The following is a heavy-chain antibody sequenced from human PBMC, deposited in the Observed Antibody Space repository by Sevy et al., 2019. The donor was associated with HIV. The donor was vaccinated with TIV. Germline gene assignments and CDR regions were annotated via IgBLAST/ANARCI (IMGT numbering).Heavy chain of an antibody. CDR3: ARGAYYYDNAAYYALDS. CDR2: RWSDGRFE. CDR1: GFTFSNYA. D-gene: IGHD3-22*01. Sequence: GGSLRLSCAATGFTFSNYAMHWVRRTPGKGLEWVASRWSDGRFENHGDSVKGRFTISRDNSKNTLYLQMNNVRVEDTAVYYCARGAYYYDNAAYYALDSWGQGTLVTVSS. J-gene: IGHJ4*02. V-gene: IGHV3-33*01.